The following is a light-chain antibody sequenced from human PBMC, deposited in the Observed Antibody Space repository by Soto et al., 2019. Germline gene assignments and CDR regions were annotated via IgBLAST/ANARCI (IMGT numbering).Light chain of an antibody. V-gene: IGKV1-8*01. J-gene: IGKJ1*01. CDR2: AAS. Sequence: AIRMTQSPSSLSASTGDRVTITCRASQGISSYLAWYQQKPGKAPKLLIYAASTLQSGVPSRFSGSGSGTDFTLTITALEPGDFAFYYCQQRYTWLPGWTFGQGTRVEIK. CDR3: QQRYTWLPGWT. CDR1: QGISSY.